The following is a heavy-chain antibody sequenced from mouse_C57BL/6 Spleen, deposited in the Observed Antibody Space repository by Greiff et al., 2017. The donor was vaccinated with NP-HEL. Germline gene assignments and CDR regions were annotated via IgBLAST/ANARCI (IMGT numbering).Heavy chain of an antibody. D-gene: IGHD4-1*01. V-gene: IGHV1-61*01. J-gene: IGHJ2*01. CDR1: GYTFTSYW. Sequence: VQLHQPGAELVRPGSSVKLSCTASGYTFTSYWMDWVKPRPGQGLEWIGNIYPSDSETHYNQKFKDKATLTVDKSSSTAYMQLSSLTSEDSAVYYCARRGDWDDYWGQGTTLTVSS. CDR3: ARRGDWDDY. CDR2: IYPSDSET.